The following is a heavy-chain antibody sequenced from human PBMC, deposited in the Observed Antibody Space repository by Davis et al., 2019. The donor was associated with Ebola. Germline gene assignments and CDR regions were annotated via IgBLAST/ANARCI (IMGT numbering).Heavy chain of an antibody. V-gene: IGHV4-34*01. J-gene: IGHJ4*02. CDR3: ARGTVTIFGLDY. D-gene: IGHD3-3*01. CDR2: INHSGST. Sequence: SETLSLTCAVYGGSFSGYYWSWIRQPPGKGLEWIGEINHSGSTNYNPSLKSRVTTSVDTSKNQFSLKLSSVTAADTAVYYCARGTVTIFGLDYWGQGTLVTVSS. CDR1: GGSFSGYY.